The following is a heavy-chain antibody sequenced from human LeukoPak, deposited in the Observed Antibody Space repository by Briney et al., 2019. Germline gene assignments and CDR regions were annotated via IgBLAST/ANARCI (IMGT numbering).Heavy chain of an antibody. CDR1: GFTFSSYA. J-gene: IGHJ4*02. CDR2: ISGSGGST. CDR3: ASTPVGATAGPDAYFDY. V-gene: IGHV3-23*01. D-gene: IGHD1-26*01. Sequence: PGGSLRLSCAASGFTFSSYAMSWVRQAPGKGLEWVSAISGSGGSTYYADSVKGRFTISRDNSKNTLYLQMNSLRAEDTAVYYCASTPVGATAGPDAYFDYWGQGTLVTVSS.